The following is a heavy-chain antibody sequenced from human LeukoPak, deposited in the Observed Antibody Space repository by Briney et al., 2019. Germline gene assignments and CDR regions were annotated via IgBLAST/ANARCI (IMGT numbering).Heavy chain of an antibody. Sequence: GGSLRLSCAVSGITLSNYGMSWVRQAPGKELEWVAGISDSGGSTNYADSVKGRFTISRDNSKNTLYLQMNSLRAEDTAVYYCAREGNGYYYYYYMDVWGKGTTVTVSS. CDR3: AREGNGYYYYYYMDV. CDR1: GITLSNYG. J-gene: IGHJ6*03. V-gene: IGHV3-23*01. CDR2: ISDSGGST.